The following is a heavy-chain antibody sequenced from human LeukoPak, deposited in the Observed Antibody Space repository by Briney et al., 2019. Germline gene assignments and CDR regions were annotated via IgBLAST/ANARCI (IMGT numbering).Heavy chain of an antibody. D-gene: IGHD6-13*01. J-gene: IGHJ4*02. CDR3: AREAPHIAAAGSHDY. CDR2: IKQDGSEK. CDR1: GFTFSSYW. V-gene: IGHV3-7*01. Sequence: GGSLRLSCAASGFTFSSYWMSWVRQAPGKGLEWVANIKQDGSEKYYVDSVKGRFTISRDNARNSLYLQMNSLRAEDTAVYYCAREAPHIAAAGSHDYWGQGTLVTVSS.